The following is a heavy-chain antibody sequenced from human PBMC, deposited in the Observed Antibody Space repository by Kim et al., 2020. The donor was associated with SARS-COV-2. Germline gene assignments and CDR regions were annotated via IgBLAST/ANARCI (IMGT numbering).Heavy chain of an antibody. Sequence: GGSLRLSCAASGFTFSSYAMSWVRQAPGKGLEWVSAISGSGGSTYYADSVKGRFTISRDNSKNTLYLQMNSLRAEDTAVYYCASAEEDTAMVNYYYYGMDVWGQGTTVTVSS. D-gene: IGHD5-18*01. J-gene: IGHJ6*02. V-gene: IGHV3-23*01. CDR3: ASAEEDTAMVNYYYYGMDV. CDR2: ISGSGGST. CDR1: GFTFSSYA.